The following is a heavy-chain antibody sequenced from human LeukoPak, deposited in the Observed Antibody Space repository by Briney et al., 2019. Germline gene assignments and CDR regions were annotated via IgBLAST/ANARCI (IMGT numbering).Heavy chain of an antibody. CDR1: GYSLTSGYY. J-gene: IGHJ6*03. CDR3: ARQHDSYYYYYIDV. V-gene: IGHV4-38-2*01. CDR2: IYHSDSA. Sequence: SETLSLTCAVSGYSLTSGYYWGWVRQPPGKGLEWIGSIYHSDSAYYNTSLRSRVSMSVDTSKNQFSLTLSFVTAADTAVYYCARQHDSYYYYYIDVWGSGTTVTVSS.